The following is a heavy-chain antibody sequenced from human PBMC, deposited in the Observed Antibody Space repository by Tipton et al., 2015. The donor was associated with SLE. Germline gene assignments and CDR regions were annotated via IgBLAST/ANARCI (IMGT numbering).Heavy chain of an antibody. V-gene: IGHV1-8*01. Sequence: QLVQSGAEVKKPGASVKVSCKASGYTFTSYDINWVRQATGQGLEWMGWMNPNSGDAGYALKFQGRVTMTRNISKSTAYMELSILRSEDTSVYYCARRWDCSGGSCQGSCGYWGQGTLVTVSS. J-gene: IGHJ4*02. D-gene: IGHD2-15*01. CDR1: GYTFTSYD. CDR3: ARRWDCSGGSCQGSCGY. CDR2: MNPNSGDA.